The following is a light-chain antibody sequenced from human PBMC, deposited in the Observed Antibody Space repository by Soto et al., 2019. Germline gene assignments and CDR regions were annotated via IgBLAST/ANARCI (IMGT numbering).Light chain of an antibody. V-gene: IGKV3-15*01. CDR3: QHYDNWPHT. CDR2: GAS. Sequence: EVVLTQSPATLSVSPGERASLSCRASQNLSRYLAWYQHQPGQAPRLLIYGASTRVTGIPARFSGSGSGTDFTLTISSLQSEDSAVYYCQHYDNWPHTFGQGTKVEIK. CDR1: QNLSRY. J-gene: IGKJ2*01.